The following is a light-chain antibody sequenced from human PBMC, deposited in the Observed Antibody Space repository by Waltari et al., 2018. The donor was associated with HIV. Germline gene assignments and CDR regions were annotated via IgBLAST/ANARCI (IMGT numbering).Light chain of an antibody. J-gene: IGKJ4*01. CDR3: QQYHKWPPLT. V-gene: IGKV3-15*01. CDR2: GAS. CDR1: QSVNSN. Sequence: IVMTQSPATLSVSPGERVTLSCRASQSVNSNLAWYQQKPGQATRLLLSGASSRATGGPARFSGNGSRTDFTLTINSLQSEVFAIYYCQQYHKWPPLTFGGGTKVEI.